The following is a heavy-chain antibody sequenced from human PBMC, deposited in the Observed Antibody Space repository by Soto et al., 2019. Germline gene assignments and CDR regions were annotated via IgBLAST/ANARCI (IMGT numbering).Heavy chain of an antibody. D-gene: IGHD6-19*01. J-gene: IGHJ4*02. V-gene: IGHV3-7*03. CDR2: IKQDGSEK. Sequence: EVQLVESGGGLVQPGGSLRLSCAASEFTFSTYWMSWVRQAPGKGLEWVANIKQDGSEKNYVDSVKGRFTNSRDNAQNPLTLQRNRPRAEGTAGYYCARDRSGWYGDFDYWGQGTRVTVSS. CDR3: ARDRSGWYGDFDY. CDR1: EFTFSTYW.